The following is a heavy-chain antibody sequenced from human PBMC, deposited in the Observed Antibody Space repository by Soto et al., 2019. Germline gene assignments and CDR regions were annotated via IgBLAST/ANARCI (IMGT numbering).Heavy chain of an antibody. V-gene: IGHV3-53*01. J-gene: IGHJ3*02. CDR2: IYSGGST. Sequence: GSLRLSCAASGFTASSNYMSWVRQAPGKGLEWVSVIYSGGSTYYADSVKGRFTISRDNSKNTLYLQMNSLRAEDTAVYYCARTVVSPIAAAGGIDAFDIWGQGTMVTVSS. CDR1: GFTASSNY. D-gene: IGHD6-13*01. CDR3: ARTVVSPIAAAGGIDAFDI.